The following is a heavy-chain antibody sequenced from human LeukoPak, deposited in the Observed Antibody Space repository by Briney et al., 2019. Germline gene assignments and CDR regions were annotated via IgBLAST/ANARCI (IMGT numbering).Heavy chain of an antibody. V-gene: IGHV1-18*01. CDR3: ARDPYGAFDI. CDR2: INPYTGDT. J-gene: IGHJ3*02. Sequence: GASVKVSCKASGYRFTSYLISWVRQAPGHGPEWMGWINPYTGDTNYIQKLQDRVTMTTDTSTSTAYMELRSLRSGDTAMYYCARDPYGAFDIWGQGTMVTVSS. CDR1: GYRFTSYL. D-gene: IGHD1-26*01.